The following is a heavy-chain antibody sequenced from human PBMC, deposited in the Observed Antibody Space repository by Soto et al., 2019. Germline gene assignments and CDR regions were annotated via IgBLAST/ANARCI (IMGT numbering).Heavy chain of an antibody. CDR3: ARGRYQLLYRRDYYYGMDV. V-gene: IGHV4-59*01. D-gene: IGHD2-2*02. Sequence: PSETLSLTCTVSGGSISSYYWSWIRQPPGKGLEWIGYIYYSGSTNYNPSLKSRVTISVDTSKNRFSLKLSSVTAADTAVYYCARGRYQLLYRRDYYYGMDVWGQGTTVTVSS. CDR2: IYYSGST. CDR1: GGSISSYY. J-gene: IGHJ6*02.